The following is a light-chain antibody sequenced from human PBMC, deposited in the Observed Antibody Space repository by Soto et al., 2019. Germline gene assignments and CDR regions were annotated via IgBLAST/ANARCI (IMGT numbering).Light chain of an antibody. CDR2: AAS. CDR1: QSISNY. J-gene: IGKJ4*01. Sequence: DMEMTQSPSSLSASVGDRVTITCRASQSISNYLNWYQHKPGKVPKLLIYAASSLQSGVPTRFSGSGSETDFTRTINSLQPEDFATYYCQQSYGTPLTFGGGTKIEIK. V-gene: IGKV1-39*01. CDR3: QQSYGTPLT.